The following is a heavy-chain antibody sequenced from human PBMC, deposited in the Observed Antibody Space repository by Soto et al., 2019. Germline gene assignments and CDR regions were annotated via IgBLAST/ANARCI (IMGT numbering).Heavy chain of an antibody. CDR2: IYYTGST. V-gene: IGHV4-59*01. CDR1: GGSISSYY. CDR3: ARVAAAGTLFDY. J-gene: IGHJ4*02. D-gene: IGHD6-13*01. Sequence: SETLSLTCTVSGGSISSYYWSWIRQPPGKGLEWIGYIYYTGSTNYNPSLKSRVTISVDTSKNQFSLKLSSVTAADTAVYYCARVAAAGTLFDYWGQGTLVTVSS.